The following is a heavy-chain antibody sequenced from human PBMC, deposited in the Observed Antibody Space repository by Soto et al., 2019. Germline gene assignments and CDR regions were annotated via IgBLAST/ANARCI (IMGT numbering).Heavy chain of an antibody. CDR2: IYYSGST. J-gene: IGHJ6*02. V-gene: IGHV4-31*03. CDR3: ARARMVRRIIYYYGMDV. CDR1: GGSISSDGNY. Sequence: QVQLQESGPGLVKSSQTLSLTCTVSGGSISSDGNYWSWIRQHPGKGLEWIGYIYYSGSTNYNPSTKSRVTISVDTSKNQFSLKLNSVTAADTAVYYCARARMVRRIIYYYGMDVWGQGTTVTVSS. D-gene: IGHD3-10*01.